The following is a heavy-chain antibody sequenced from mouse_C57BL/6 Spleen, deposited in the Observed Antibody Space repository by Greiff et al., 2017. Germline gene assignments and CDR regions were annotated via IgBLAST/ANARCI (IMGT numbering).Heavy chain of an antibody. CDR2: IDPSDSYT. CDR1: GYTFTSYW. J-gene: IGHJ3*01. D-gene: IGHD2-4*01. V-gene: IGHV1-69*01. CDR3: ARTDYYDYGFAY. Sequence: QVQLQQPGAELVMPGASVKLSCKASGYTFTSYWMHWVKQRPGQGLEWIGEIDPSDSYTNYNQKFKGKSTLTVDKSSSTAYMQLSSLTSEDSAVYYCARTDYYDYGFAYWGQGTLVTVSA.